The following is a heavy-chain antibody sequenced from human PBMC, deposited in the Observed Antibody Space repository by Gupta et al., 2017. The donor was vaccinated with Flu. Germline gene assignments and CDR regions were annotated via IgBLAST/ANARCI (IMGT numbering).Heavy chain of an antibody. V-gene: IGHV3-7*04. CDR3: ARGLGGY. J-gene: IGHJ4*02. D-gene: IGHD3-16*01. CDR2: IKPDGSEE. Sequence: QLVEXXGAXVXPGGSLXRSXXXSXXXXXXFWIAWVSQAPGKGLEWVATIKPDGSEEYYQDSVKGRFSISRDNGENLLLLQMNSLTVEDSGLYYCARGLGGYWGQGTLVTVSS. CDR1: XXXXXXFW.